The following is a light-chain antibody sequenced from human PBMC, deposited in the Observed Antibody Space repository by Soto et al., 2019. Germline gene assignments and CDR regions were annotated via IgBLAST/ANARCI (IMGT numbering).Light chain of an antibody. CDR1: QSLLHSSGNNF. J-gene: IGKJ2*01. CDR2: LGS. Sequence: DIVLTQSPLSLPVTPGESASISCRSSQSLLHSSGNNFLDWYLQKPGQSPQLLIYLGSQRASGVPDKFSGSGSGADFTLKISKVEADDVGISYCMQALQTPSTFGQGTKLELK. V-gene: IGKV2-28*01. CDR3: MQALQTPST.